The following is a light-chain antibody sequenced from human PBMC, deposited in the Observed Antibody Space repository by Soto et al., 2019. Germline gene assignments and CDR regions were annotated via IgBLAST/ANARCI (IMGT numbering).Light chain of an antibody. CDR1: QSVSGW. CDR3: QHWS. CDR2: KAS. Sequence: IQVTKSASTLSASVGDTVTVTCRASQSVSGWLAWYQQKPGEAPKLLIYKASVLESGVPSRFSGSGSGTEFTLTISRLQPEDVATYYCQHWSFGQGTKVDI. V-gene: IGKV1-5*03. J-gene: IGKJ1*01.